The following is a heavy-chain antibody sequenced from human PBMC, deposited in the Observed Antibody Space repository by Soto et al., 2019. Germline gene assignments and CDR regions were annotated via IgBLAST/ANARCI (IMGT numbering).Heavy chain of an antibody. CDR3: ARGQYYYYYMDV. V-gene: IGHV3-48*04. CDR1: GFTFNTYT. J-gene: IGHJ6*03. Sequence: EVQLVESGGGLVQPGGSLRLSCAASGFTFNTYTMNWVRQAPGKGLEWVSYISSTSGTIYYADSVKGRFTISRDNAENSLYLQMNSLRVEDTAVYYCARGQYYYYYMDVWGKGTTVTVSS. CDR2: ISSTSGTI.